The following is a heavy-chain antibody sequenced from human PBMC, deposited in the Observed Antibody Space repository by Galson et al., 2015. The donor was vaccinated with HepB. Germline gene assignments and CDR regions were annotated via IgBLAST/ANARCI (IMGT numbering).Heavy chain of an antibody. J-gene: IGHJ5*02. CDR3: AKGLNYKFWTFGS. V-gene: IGHV3-23*01. CDR2: IGTSGTNT. D-gene: IGHD3-3*01. CDR1: GLTFPNSV. Sequence: SLRLSCAASGLTFPNSVMSWVRQAPGKGLEWVSAIGTSGTNTYYADSVKGRFTISRDTSKNTLSLEMNSLGPADTAVYYCAKGLNYKFWTFGSWGQGTQVIVSS.